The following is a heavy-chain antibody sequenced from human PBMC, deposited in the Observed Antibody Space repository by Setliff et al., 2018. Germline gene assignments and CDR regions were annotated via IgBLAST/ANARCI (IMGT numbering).Heavy chain of an antibody. V-gene: IGHV1-18*01. Sequence: ASVKVSCKASGYTFTSYGISWVRQAPGQGLEWMGWISAYNGNTNYAQKLQGRVTMTTDTSTSTAYMELRSLIFDDTAIYYCARAPSVELVTIRTNSWFTYWGQGTLVTVSS. CDR2: ISAYNGNT. CDR1: GYTFTSYG. D-gene: IGHD5-18*01. J-gene: IGHJ4*02. CDR3: ARAPSVELVTIRTNSWFTY.